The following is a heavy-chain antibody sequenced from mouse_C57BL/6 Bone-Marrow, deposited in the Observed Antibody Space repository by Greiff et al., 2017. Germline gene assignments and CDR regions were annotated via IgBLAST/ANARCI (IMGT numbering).Heavy chain of an antibody. V-gene: IGHV5-6*01. CDR2: ISSGGSYT. CDR3: ARHEDYYSNYDYYAMDY. J-gene: IGHJ4*01. Sequence: EVKLVESGGDLVKPGGSLKLSCAASGFSFSSYGMSWVRQTPDKRLEWVATISSGGSYTYYPDSGKGRFTISRDNAKNTLYLQMSSLKSEDTAMYYCARHEDYYSNYDYYAMDYWGQGTSVTVSS. CDR1: GFSFSSYG. D-gene: IGHD2-5*01.